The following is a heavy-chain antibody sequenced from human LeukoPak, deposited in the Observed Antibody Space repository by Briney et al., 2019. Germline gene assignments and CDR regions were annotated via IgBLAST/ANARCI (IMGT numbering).Heavy chain of an antibody. CDR3: ARDPNYYGSGSPLGYYGMDV. Sequence: SETLSLTCTVSGGSISSYYWSWIRQPPGKGLEWIGYIYYSGSTNYNPSLKSRVTISVDTSKNQFSLKLSSVTAADTAVYYCARDPNYYGSGSPLGYYGMDVWGQGTTVTVSS. D-gene: IGHD3-10*01. V-gene: IGHV4-59*01. CDR2: IYYSGST. J-gene: IGHJ6*02. CDR1: GGSISSYY.